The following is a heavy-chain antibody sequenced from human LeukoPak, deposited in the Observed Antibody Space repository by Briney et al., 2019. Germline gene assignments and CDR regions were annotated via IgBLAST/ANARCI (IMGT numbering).Heavy chain of an antibody. V-gene: IGHV4-59*02. J-gene: IGHJ6*02. CDR3: ARGAPGIFGVVIYYYYYGMDV. Sequence: SETLSLTCTVSGGSVSSYYWSWIRQPPGKGLEWIGYIYYSGSTNYNPSLKSRVTISVDTSKNQFSLKLSSVTAADTAVYYCARGAPGIFGVVIYYYYYGMDVWGQGTTVTVSS. CDR2: IYYSGST. CDR1: GGSVSSYY. D-gene: IGHD3-3*01.